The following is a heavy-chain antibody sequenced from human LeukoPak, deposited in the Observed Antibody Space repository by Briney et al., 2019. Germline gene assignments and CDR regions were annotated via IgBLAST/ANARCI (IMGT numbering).Heavy chain of an antibody. Sequence: PGGSLRLSCAASGFTFSSYSMSWVRQAPGKGLEWVSAISGSGGSTYYADSVKGRFTISRDNSKNTLYLQMNSLRAEDTAVYYCANQHTVTKAFDIWGQGTMVTVSS. CDR1: GFTFSSYS. CDR2: ISGSGGST. J-gene: IGHJ3*02. V-gene: IGHV3-23*01. D-gene: IGHD4-17*01. CDR3: ANQHTVTKAFDI.